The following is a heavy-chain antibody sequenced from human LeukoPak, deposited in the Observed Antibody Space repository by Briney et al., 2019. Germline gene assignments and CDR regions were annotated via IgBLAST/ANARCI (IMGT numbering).Heavy chain of an antibody. V-gene: IGHV1-46*01. J-gene: IGHJ4*02. CDR2: INPSGGST. Sequence: GASVKVSCKASGYTFTSYYMHWVRQAPGQGLEWMGIINPSGGSTSYAQKFQGRVTMTRDTSINTATMEVRRLRSDDTAVYYCAREALGVYDSSASFDVWGQGTLVTVSS. CDR1: GYTFTSYY. CDR3: AREALGVYDSSASFDV. D-gene: IGHD3-22*01.